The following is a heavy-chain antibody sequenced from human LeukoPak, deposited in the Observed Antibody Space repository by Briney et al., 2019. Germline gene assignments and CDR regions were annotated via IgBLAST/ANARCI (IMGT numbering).Heavy chain of an antibody. CDR3: ARTQSQSGSYRYYFGY. J-gene: IGHJ4*02. CDR1: GGSVGSAGYY. Sequence: SETRSLTCTVSGGSVGSAGYYWSWIRQPPGGGLEWIGYIYYIRNTNYNPSLKSRVTMSLDPSKNQFSLKLNSVTAADTAVYYCARTQSQSGSYRYYFGYWGQGTLVTVSS. V-gene: IGHV4-61*08. CDR2: IYYIRNT. D-gene: IGHD1-26*01.